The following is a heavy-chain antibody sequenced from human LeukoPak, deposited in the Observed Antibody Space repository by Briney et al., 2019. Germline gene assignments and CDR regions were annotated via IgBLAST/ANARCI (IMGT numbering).Heavy chain of an antibody. CDR3: ARASSGYSLVDI. D-gene: IGHD3-22*01. V-gene: IGHV4-59*01. J-gene: IGHJ3*02. Sequence: SETLSLTCTVSGDSISTYYWTWIRQPPGKGLEWIGYIYNSGSTNYNPSLNSRVTISVDTSKNQFSLKLSSVTAADTAVYYCARASSGYSLVDIWGQGTMVTVSS. CDR1: GDSISTYY. CDR2: IYNSGST.